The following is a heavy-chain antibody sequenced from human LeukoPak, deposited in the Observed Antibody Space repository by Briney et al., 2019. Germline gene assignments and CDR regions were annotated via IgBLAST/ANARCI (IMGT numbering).Heavy chain of an antibody. CDR3: ARVVEFGDYVWGSYRPNWFDP. CDR1: GGSISSSSYY. CDR2: IYYSGST. Sequence: PSETLSLTCTVSGGSISSSSYYWGWIRQPPGKGLEWIGSIYYSGSTYYNPSLKSRVTISEDTSKNQFSLKLSSVTAADTAVYYCARVVEFGDYVWGSYRPNWFDPWGQGTLVIVSS. V-gene: IGHV4-39*07. D-gene: IGHD3-16*02. J-gene: IGHJ5*02.